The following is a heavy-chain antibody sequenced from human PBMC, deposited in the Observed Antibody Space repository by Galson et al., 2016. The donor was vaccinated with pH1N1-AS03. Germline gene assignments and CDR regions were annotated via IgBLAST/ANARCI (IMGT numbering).Heavy chain of an antibody. CDR1: GFPFSTYW. J-gene: IGHJ4*02. V-gene: IGHV3-74*03. Sequence: SLRLSCAASGFPFSTYWMHWVRQAPGKGLAWVSRISPDGTSALYADSVKGRFTIFRDNTQSTLYLQMDSLTAEDTAVYYCAKPRAADWQAFNYWGQGALVTVSS. CDR2: ISPDGTSA. CDR3: AKPRAADWQAFNY. D-gene: IGHD3-9*01.